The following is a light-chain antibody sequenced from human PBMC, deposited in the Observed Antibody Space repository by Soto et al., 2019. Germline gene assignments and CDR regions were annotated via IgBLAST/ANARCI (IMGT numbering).Light chain of an antibody. CDR3: AACDDSLSGVV. CDR2: RNS. CDR1: SSNIGSNY. J-gene: IGLJ2*01. V-gene: IGLV1-47*01. Sequence: QSVLTQPPSASGTPGQRVTISCSGSSSNIGSNYVYWYQQLPGTVPQLLIYRNSERPSGVPDRFSGSKSGTSASLAISGLRSEDEADYNCAACDDSLSGVVFGGGTKLTVL.